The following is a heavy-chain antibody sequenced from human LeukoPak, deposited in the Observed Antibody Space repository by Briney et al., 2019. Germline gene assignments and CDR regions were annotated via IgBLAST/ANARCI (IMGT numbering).Heavy chain of an antibody. D-gene: IGHD3-3*01. Sequence: SETLSLTCTVSGGSISSDYWSWIRQPPGKGLEWIGFIYSSGSPTYNPSLESRVTMSVDTSKNQFSLKLTSVTATDSAVYYCARRLWSGPFDYWGQGTLVTVSS. CDR1: GGSISSDY. J-gene: IGHJ4*02. CDR3: ARRLWSGPFDY. CDR2: IYSSGSP. V-gene: IGHV4-4*09.